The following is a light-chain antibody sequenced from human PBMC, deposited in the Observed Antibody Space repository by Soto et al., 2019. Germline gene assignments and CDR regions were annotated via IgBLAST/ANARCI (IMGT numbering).Light chain of an antibody. J-gene: IGKJ4*01. V-gene: IGKV1-5*03. CDR2: EAS. Sequence: DIQVTQSPSTLSASVGDRVTITCRASQSIGTSLAWYQQKPGKAPQLLIQEASSLEGSAPSRFSGSRSATEFTLTISSLQPDDFVTYYCQQYNYNSRSFGGGTKVENK. CDR1: QSIGTS. CDR3: QQYNYNSRS.